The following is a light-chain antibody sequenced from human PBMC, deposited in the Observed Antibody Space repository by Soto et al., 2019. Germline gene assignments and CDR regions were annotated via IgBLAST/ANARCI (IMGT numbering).Light chain of an antibody. CDR1: QTVASN. Sequence: EIVMTQSPASLSVSPGDGATLSCRASQTVASNLAWYQQKPGQGPRLLIHGASTRAAGVPARFSGSGSGTDFTLTISSLQSEDFAVYYCQQTTSFPLTFGGGTKVEIK. V-gene: IGKV3-15*01. CDR3: QQTTSFPLT. CDR2: GAS. J-gene: IGKJ4*01.